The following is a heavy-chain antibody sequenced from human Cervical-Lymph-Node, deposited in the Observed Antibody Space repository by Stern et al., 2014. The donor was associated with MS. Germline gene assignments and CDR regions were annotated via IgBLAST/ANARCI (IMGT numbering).Heavy chain of an antibody. J-gene: IGHJ4*02. CDR3: ARGPVGPYLSSYYFDY. CDR1: GFSLTSGNIG. D-gene: IGHD6-19*01. Sequence: SGPVLVKPTETLTLTCAVSGFSLTSGNIGVSWIRQPPGKALEWLAHIFSNDEKSYRTSLKNRLTISTYTSKNQGVLTMTNMAPVDTATYSCARGPVGPYLSSYYFDYGGQGPLVTVSS. CDR2: IFSNDEK. V-gene: IGHV2-26*01.